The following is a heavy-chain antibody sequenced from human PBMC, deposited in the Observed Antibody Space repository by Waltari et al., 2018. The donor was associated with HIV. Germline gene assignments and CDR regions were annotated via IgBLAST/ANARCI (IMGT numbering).Heavy chain of an antibody. CDR2: IGYDGSNK. J-gene: IGHJ4*02. Sequence: QVQLVESGGGVVQYGRSLRLSCVASGFTFSSYGIHWVRQAPGNGLEWVAVIGYDGSNKYYADSVKGRFSISRDNSKNTVYLQMNSLRAEDTAEYYCARDSITVSGTFDYWGQGTLVTVSS. V-gene: IGHV3-33*01. D-gene: IGHD6-19*01. CDR3: ARDSITVSGTFDY. CDR1: GFTFSSYG.